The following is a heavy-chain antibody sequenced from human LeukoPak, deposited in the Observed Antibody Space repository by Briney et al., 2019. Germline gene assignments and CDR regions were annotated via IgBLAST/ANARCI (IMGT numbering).Heavy chain of an antibody. CDR3: VRDDGAQHPRFDP. V-gene: IGHV4-59*12. J-gene: IGHJ5*02. D-gene: IGHD3-10*01. Sequence: SETLSLTCTVSGGSISSYYWSWFMQPPAKGRVWIGYIYYRGSTNYNTSLKSRVNISVDTSKNQSSLKLSSVTAADTAVDSGVRDDGAQHPRFDPWGQGTLVTVSS. CDR2: IYYRGST. CDR1: GGSISSYY.